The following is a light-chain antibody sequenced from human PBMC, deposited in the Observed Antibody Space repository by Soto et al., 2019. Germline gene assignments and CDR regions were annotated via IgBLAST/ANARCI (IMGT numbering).Light chain of an antibody. CDR1: TSNIGNNL. Sequence: QSVLTQPPSVSAAPGQKVTISCSGSTSNIGNNLVSWYQHLPVTAPRLHIYDNNKRPSGIPDRFSGSKSGTSATLDITGLQTGDEADYYCLAWDGGLSAVVFGGGTKLTVL. CDR2: DNN. CDR3: LAWDGGLSAVV. J-gene: IGLJ3*02. V-gene: IGLV1-51*01.